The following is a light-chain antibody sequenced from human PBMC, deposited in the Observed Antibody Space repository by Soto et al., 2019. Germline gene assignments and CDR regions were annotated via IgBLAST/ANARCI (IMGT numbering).Light chain of an antibody. CDR3: QHYGRSPPPWT. Sequence: EIVLTQSPGTLYLSAGERATLSCRASQSVSSNYLAWYQQKPDQPPRLLISGASSRSTGIPDRFIGSGSGIDFTLTISSVEPDDLAVYYCQHYGRSPPPWTFGQGTKVEMK. CDR2: GAS. CDR1: QSVSSNY. V-gene: IGKV3-20*01. J-gene: IGKJ1*01.